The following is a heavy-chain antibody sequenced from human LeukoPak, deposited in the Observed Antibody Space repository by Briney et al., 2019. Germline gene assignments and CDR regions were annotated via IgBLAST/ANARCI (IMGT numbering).Heavy chain of an antibody. CDR3: ARRVRSGDYRLDY. CDR2: INPSGST. Sequence: SETLSLTCAVYGGSFSIYSWNWIRQSAAKGLEWIGEINPSGSTNYNASLKSRVSISMDTSKSQFPLKLSSVTAADAAVYYCARRVRSGDYRLDYWGQGTLVTVSS. CDR1: GGSFSIYS. J-gene: IGHJ4*02. D-gene: IGHD4-17*01. V-gene: IGHV4-34*01.